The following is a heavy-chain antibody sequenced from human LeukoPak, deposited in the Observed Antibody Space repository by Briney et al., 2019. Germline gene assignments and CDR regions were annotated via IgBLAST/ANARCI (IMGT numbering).Heavy chain of an antibody. J-gene: IGHJ3*02. CDR3: ARVGARDAFDI. V-gene: IGHV4-30-2*01. CDR2: IYHSGST. D-gene: IGHD1-26*01. Sequence: WVLQMPGKGLEWIGYIYHSGSTYYNPSLKSRVTISVDRSKNQFSLKLSSVTAADTAAYYCARVGARDAFDIWGQGTMATVSS.